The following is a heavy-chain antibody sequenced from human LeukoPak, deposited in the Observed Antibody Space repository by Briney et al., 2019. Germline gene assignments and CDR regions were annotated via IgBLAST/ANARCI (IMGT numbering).Heavy chain of an antibody. Sequence: SGGSLRLSCAASGFTFSNAWMSWVRQAPGKGLEWVGRIKSKTDGGTTDYAAPVKGRFTISRDDSKNTLYLQMNSLKTEDTAVYYCTTEISDSSGYYPYYYYMDVWGKGTTVTVSS. J-gene: IGHJ6*03. D-gene: IGHD3-22*01. CDR1: GFTFSNAW. V-gene: IGHV3-15*01. CDR2: IKSKTDGGTT. CDR3: TTEISDSSGYYPYYYYMDV.